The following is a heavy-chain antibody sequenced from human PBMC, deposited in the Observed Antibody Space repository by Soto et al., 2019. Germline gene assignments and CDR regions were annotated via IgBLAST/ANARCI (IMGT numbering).Heavy chain of an antibody. D-gene: IGHD6-13*01. CDR2: INHSGSS. CDR3: ARVNAAAKFDY. J-gene: IGHJ4*02. CDR1: GGSFSGYY. V-gene: IGHV4-34*01. Sequence: QVQLQQWGAGLLKPSETLSLTCAVYGGSFSGYYWSWIRQPPGKGLEWIGEINHSGSSHYTPSLKSRVTISVDTSKNQFSLRLRSVTAADTGLYYCARVNAAAKFDYWGQGTLVTVSS.